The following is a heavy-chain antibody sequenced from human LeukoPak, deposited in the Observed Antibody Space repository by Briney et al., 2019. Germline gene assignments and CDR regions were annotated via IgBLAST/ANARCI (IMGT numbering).Heavy chain of an antibody. Sequence: SETLSLTCTVSGASMRTYYWSWIRQPPGKGLEWIGEINHSGSTNYNPSLKSRVTISVDTSKNQFSLKLSSVTAADTAVYYCARGREYSSSSFDYWGQGTLVTVSS. CDR2: INHSGST. V-gene: IGHV4-34*01. J-gene: IGHJ4*02. CDR3: ARGREYSSSSFDY. CDR1: GASMRTYY. D-gene: IGHD6-6*01.